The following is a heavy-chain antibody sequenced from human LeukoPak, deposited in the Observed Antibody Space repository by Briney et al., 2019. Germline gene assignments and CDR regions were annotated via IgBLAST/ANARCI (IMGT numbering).Heavy chain of an antibody. CDR3: AREGSDYYGSGSYYRSYYYYMDV. CDR2: IYTSGST. D-gene: IGHD3-10*01. V-gene: IGHV4-4*07. Sequence: SETLSLTCAVYGGSFSGYYWSWIRQPAGKVLEWIGRIYTSGSTNYNPSLKSRVTMSVDTSKNQFSLKLSSVTAADTAVYYCAREGSDYYGSGSYYRSYYYYMDVWGKGTTVTISS. CDR1: GGSFSGYY. J-gene: IGHJ6*03.